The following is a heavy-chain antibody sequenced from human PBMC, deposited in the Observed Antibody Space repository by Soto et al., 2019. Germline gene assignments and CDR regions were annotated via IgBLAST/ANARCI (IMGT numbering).Heavy chain of an antibody. CDR1: GYTFTNYG. CDR3: ARGASCSSTSCYDNFHYGLAV. J-gene: IGHJ6*02. D-gene: IGHD2-2*01. CDR2: ITASNGNA. Sequence: QVQLVQSGPEVKNPGASLKVSCKASGYTFTNYGITWVRQAPGQGLEWMGWITASNGNANYAREIQGRLTLTRDISTNTASMELRSLRSDDTAVYYCARGASCSSTSCYDNFHYGLAVWGQGTTVIVSS. V-gene: IGHV1-18*01.